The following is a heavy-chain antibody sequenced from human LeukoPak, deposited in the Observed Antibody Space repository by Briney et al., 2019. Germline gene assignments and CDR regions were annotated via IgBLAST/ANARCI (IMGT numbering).Heavy chain of an antibody. CDR1: GFTFDDYG. CDR3: AREGYRGYEGWFDP. D-gene: IGHD5-12*01. J-gene: IGHJ5*02. Sequence: GGSLRLSCAASGFTFDDYGMSWVRQAPGKGLEWVSGINWNGNTNYADSVKGQFTISRDNAKNSLYLQMNSLRAEDTALYHCAREGYRGYEGWFDPWGQGTLVTVSS. CDR2: INWNGNT. V-gene: IGHV3-20*01.